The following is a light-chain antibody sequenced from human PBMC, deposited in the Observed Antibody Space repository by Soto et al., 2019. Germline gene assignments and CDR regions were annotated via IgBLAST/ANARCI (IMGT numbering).Light chain of an antibody. CDR2: AAS. J-gene: IGKJ3*01. CDR3: QQLNNYPYT. Sequence: DIQLTQSPSFLSASVGDRATITCRASQGISSYLAWYQQKPGKAPKLLIYAASTMQSGIPSRFSGSGSGTEFTLTISSLQPEDFATYYCQQLNNYPYTFGPGTKVDIK. V-gene: IGKV1-9*01. CDR1: QGISSY.